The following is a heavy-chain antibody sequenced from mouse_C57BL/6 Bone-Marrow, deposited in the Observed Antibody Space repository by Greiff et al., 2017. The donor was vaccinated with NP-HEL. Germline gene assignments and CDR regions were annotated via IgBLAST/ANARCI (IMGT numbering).Heavy chain of an antibody. J-gene: IGHJ4*01. Sequence: EVQLVESGEGLVKPGGSLKLSCAASGFTFSSYAMSWVRQTPEKRLEWVAYISSGGDYIYYADTVKGRFTIARDNARNTLYLQMSSLKSEDTAMYYCTRVNGNFPMLMDYWGQGTSVTVSS. CDR2: ISSGGDYI. CDR3: TRVNGNFPMLMDY. V-gene: IGHV5-9-1*02. CDR1: GFTFSSYA. D-gene: IGHD2-1*01.